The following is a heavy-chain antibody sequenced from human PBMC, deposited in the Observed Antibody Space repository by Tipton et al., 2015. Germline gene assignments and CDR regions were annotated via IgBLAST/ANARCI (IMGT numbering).Heavy chain of an antibody. D-gene: IGHD2-21*01. CDR3: ARVRIAPAASDFEH. CDR2: INWNGGST. V-gene: IGHV3-20*04. Sequence: SLRLSCAASGFSFDDYGMNWVRQAAGKGLEWISGINWNGGSTGYADSVKGRFTVSRDNTEKSVSLQMDSLRAEDTAVYYCARVRIAPAASDFEHWGQGTLVTVSS. J-gene: IGHJ4*02. CDR1: GFSFDDYG.